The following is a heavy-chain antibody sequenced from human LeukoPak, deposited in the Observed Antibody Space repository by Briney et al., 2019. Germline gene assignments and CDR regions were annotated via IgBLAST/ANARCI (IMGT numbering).Heavy chain of an antibody. CDR1: GYTFTGYY. CDR3: ARARLRFSGYCSGGSCYPADY. Sequence: ASVKVSCKSSGYTFTGYYMHWVRHAPGQGLERVGGINPNSGGTNYAQKVQGRVTMTRDTSISTAYVELSRLRSDDTAVYYCARARLRFSGYCSGGSCYPADYWGQGTLVTVSS. CDR2: INPNSGGT. V-gene: IGHV1-2*02. J-gene: IGHJ4*02. D-gene: IGHD2-15*01.